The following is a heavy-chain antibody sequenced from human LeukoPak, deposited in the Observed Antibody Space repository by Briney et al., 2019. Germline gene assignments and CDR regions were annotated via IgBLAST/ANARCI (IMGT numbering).Heavy chain of an antibody. V-gene: IGHV4-34*01. CDR3: ARPTYYDFYGAIDV. D-gene: IGHD3-3*01. CDR1: GGSFSGYY. Sequence: SETLSLTCAVYGGSFSGYYWSWIRQPPGKGLEWIGEINHSGSTNYNPSLKSRVTISVDTSKNQFSLKLSSVTAADTAVYYCARPTYYDFYGAIDVWGKGTTVTVSS. CDR2: INHSGST. J-gene: IGHJ6*03.